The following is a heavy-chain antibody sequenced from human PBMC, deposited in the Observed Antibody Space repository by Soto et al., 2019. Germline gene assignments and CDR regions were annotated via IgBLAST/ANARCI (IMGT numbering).Heavy chain of an antibody. CDR2: IIPVFGTT. J-gene: IGHJ4*02. Sequence: QEQLVQSGAEVKKPGSSVKVSCKDSGGLFSSFAISWVRQAPGQGLEWMGGIIPVFGTTYYAQKFQGRVTITADESTNTAYMELSSLTSDDTAMYCCARGGGPYVWFNEFWGQGTQVTVSS. V-gene: IGHV1-69*01. CDR1: GGLFSSFA. CDR3: ARGGGPYVWFNEF. D-gene: IGHD3-16*01.